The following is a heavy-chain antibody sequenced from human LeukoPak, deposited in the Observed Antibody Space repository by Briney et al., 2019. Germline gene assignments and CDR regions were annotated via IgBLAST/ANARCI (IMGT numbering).Heavy chain of an antibody. Sequence: ASVKVSCKASGYTFTSYGISWVRQAPGQGLEWMGWINTNTGNPTYAQGFTGRFVFSLDTSASTAYLQISSLKAEDTAVYYCARDRTLFDYWGQGTLVTVSS. V-gene: IGHV7-4-1*02. CDR1: GYTFTSYG. J-gene: IGHJ4*02. CDR3: ARDRTLFDY. CDR2: INTNTGNP.